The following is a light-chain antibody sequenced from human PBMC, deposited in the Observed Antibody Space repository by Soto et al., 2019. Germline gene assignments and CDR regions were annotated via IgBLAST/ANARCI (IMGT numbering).Light chain of an antibody. Sequence: EIVLTQSPATLSSSPGERVTLSCRASQSVSTYLAWYQHKPGQAPRLLIYDASNRATGVPARFSGSGSGTDFTLTISSLDPEDFAVYYCHQRSKWPRTFGQGTKLEIK. CDR3: HQRSKWPRT. CDR1: QSVSTY. J-gene: IGKJ2*01. V-gene: IGKV3-11*01. CDR2: DAS.